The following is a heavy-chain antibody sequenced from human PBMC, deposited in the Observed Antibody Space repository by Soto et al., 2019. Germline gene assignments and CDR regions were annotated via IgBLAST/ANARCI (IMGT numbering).Heavy chain of an antibody. Sequence: SETMSLTCTVSGGSISSGGYYWSWIRQHPGKGLEWIGYIYYSGSTYYNPSLKSRVTISVDTSKNQFSLKLSSVTAADTAVYYCARLPAGRIAARRGWFDPWGQGTLVTVSS. V-gene: IGHV4-31*03. D-gene: IGHD6-6*01. CDR1: GGSISSGGYY. J-gene: IGHJ5*02. CDR3: ARLPAGRIAARRGWFDP. CDR2: IYYSGST.